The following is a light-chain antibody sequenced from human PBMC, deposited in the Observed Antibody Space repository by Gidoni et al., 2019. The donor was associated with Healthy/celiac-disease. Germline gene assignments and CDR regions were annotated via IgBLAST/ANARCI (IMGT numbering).Light chain of an antibody. V-gene: IGKV3-20*01. CDR3: QQYGSSPLT. CDR1: QSVSSSY. CDR2: GAS. J-gene: IGKJ4*01. Sequence: ESVLTQSPGTLSLSPVERATLSCMASQSVSSSYLAWYQQTPGQEPRLLIYGASSRATGIPDRFSGSWSGTDFTLTISRLEPEDFAVYYCQQYGSSPLTFGGGTKVEIK.